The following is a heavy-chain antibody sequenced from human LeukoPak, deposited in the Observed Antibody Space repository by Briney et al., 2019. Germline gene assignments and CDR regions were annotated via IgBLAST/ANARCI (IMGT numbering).Heavy chain of an antibody. CDR2: INHSGST. CDR3: ARGPVGLQRVFDY. Sequence: GSLRLSCGASGLTVSSYAMSWVRQPPGKGLEWIGEINHSGSTNYNPSLKSRVTISVDTSKNQFSLKLSSVTAADTAVYYCARGPVGLQRVFDYWGQGTLVTVSS. D-gene: IGHD5-24*01. CDR1: GLTVSSYA. V-gene: IGHV4-34*01. J-gene: IGHJ4*02.